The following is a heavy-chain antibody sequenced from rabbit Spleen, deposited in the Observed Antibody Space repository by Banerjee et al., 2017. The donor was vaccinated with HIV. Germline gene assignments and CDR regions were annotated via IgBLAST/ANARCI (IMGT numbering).Heavy chain of an antibody. V-gene: IGHV1S47*01. J-gene: IGHJ4*01. CDR1: GFDISSYG. CDR3: ARDDSGGAGDTLDL. Sequence: QEQLEESGGDLVKPEGSLTLTCKASGFDISSYGVSWVRQAPGKGLEWTGYIDPIFGRTYYASWVNGRFTISSHNAQNTLYLQLKSLTAADTATYFCARDDSGGAGDTLDLWGPGTLVTVS. D-gene: IGHD1-1*01. CDR2: IDPIFGRT.